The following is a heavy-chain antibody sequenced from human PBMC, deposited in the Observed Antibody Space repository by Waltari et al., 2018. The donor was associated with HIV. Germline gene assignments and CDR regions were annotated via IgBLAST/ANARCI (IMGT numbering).Heavy chain of an antibody. J-gene: IGHJ4*02. CDR2: IYYSGST. Sequence: QVQLQESGPGLVKPSETLSLTCTVSGGSISSYYWSWIRQPPGKGLEWIGYIYYSGSTNYHPSRKSRVTISVDTSKNQFSLKPSSVTAADTAVYYCARLRFGAVAGTGPFDYWGQGTLVTVSS. CDR1: GGSISSYY. CDR3: ARLRFGAVAGTGPFDY. V-gene: IGHV4-59*01. D-gene: IGHD6-19*01.